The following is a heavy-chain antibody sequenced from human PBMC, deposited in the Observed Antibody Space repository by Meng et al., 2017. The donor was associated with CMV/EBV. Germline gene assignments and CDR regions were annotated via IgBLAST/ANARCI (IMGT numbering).Heavy chain of an antibody. CDR2: IYYSGST. V-gene: IGHV4-39*07. CDR1: GGSISSSSYY. J-gene: IGHJ4*02. D-gene: IGHD2-15*01. CDR3: ARQSYCSGGSCPVDY. Sequence: SETLSLTCTVSGGSISSSSYYWGWIRQPPGKGLEWIGSIYYSGSTYYNPSLKSRVTISVDTSKNQFSLKLCSVTAADTAVYYCARQSYCSGGSCPVDYWGQGTLVTVSS.